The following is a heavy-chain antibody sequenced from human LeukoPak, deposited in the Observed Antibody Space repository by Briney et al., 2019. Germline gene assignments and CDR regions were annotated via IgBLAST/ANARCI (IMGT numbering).Heavy chain of an antibody. CDR2: ISSSSSYI. V-gene: IGHV3-21*01. CDR1: GFTVSSNY. J-gene: IGHJ6*02. D-gene: IGHD2-15*01. Sequence: GGSLRLSCAASGFTVSSNYMSWVRQAPGKGLEWVSSISSSSSYIYYADSVKGRFTISRDNAKNSLYLQMNSLRAEDTAVYYCAKGSWSHYHGMDVWGQGTTVTVSS. CDR3: AKGSWSHYHGMDV.